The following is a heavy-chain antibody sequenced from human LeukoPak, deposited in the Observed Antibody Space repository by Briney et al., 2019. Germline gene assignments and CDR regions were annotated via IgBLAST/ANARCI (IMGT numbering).Heavy chain of an antibody. D-gene: IGHD6-6*01. J-gene: IGHJ4*02. CDR1: GFTFSTYA. CDR2: ISTSGGST. Sequence: GGSLRLSCAASGFTFSTYAMSWVRQALGKGLEWVSTISTSGGSTYYADSVKGRFTISRDNSKNTLYLQMNSVRAEDTAVYYCANRISSSSGFDSWGQGTLVTVSS. V-gene: IGHV3-23*01. CDR3: ANRISSSSGFDS.